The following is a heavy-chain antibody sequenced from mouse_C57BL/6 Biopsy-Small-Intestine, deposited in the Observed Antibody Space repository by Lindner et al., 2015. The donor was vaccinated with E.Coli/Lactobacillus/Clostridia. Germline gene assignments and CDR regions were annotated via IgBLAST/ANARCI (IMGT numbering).Heavy chain of an antibody. V-gene: IGHV5-17*01. Sequence: VQLQESGGGLVKPGGSLKLSCAASGFTFSDYGMHWVRQAPEKGLEWIAYISSGSNTIYYADTLKDRFTISRGNAKNTLFLQVTSLRSEDTAMYYCARPFYYAMDYWGQGTSVTVSS. CDR2: ISSGSNTI. J-gene: IGHJ4*01. CDR3: ARPFYYAMDY. CDR1: GFTFSDYG.